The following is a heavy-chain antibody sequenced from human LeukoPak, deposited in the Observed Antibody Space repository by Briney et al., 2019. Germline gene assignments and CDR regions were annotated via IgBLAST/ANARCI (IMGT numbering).Heavy chain of an antibody. D-gene: IGHD3-10*02. V-gene: IGHV3-30-3*01. CDR1: GFTFSSYA. CDR3: ARDMFKLPPDY. Sequence: GRSLRLSCAASGFTFSSYAMHWVRQAPGKGLEWVAVMSYDGSNKYYADSVKGRFTISRDNSKNTLYLQMNSLRAEDTAVYYCARDMFKLPPDYWGQGTLVTVSS. J-gene: IGHJ4*02. CDR2: MSYDGSNK.